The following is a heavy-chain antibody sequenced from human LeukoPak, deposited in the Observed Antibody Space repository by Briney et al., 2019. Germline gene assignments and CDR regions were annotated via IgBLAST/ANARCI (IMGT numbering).Heavy chain of an antibody. J-gene: IGHJ5*02. CDR1: GYSFTSYW. V-gene: IGHV5-51*01. CDR3: ARDSVVMVTTTPENRFDP. Sequence: GESLKISCKGSGYSFTSYWIGWVRQMPGKGLEWMGIIYPGDSDTRYSPSFQGQVTTSADKSISTAYLQWSSLKASDTAMYYCARDSVVMVTTTPENRFDPWGQGTLVTVSS. CDR2: IYPGDSDT. D-gene: IGHD2-15*01.